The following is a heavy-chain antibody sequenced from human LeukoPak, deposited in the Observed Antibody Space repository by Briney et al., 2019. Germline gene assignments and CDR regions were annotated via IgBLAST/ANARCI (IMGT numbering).Heavy chain of an antibody. D-gene: IGHD2-2*01. Sequence: GGSLRLSCAASGFTFSSYSMNWVRQAPGKGLEWVSSISSSGSYIYYADSVKGRFTISRDNAKNSLYLQMNSLGAEDTAVYYCARVRGGYCSSTSCYAPLGYMDVWGKGTTVTVSS. V-gene: IGHV3-21*01. CDR1: GFTFSSYS. J-gene: IGHJ6*03. CDR3: ARVRGGYCSSTSCYAPLGYMDV. CDR2: ISSSGSYI.